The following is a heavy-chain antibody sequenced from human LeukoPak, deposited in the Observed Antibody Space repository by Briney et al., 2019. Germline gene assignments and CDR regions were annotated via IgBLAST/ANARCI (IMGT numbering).Heavy chain of an antibody. V-gene: IGHV3-73*01. CDR2: MDKETNLYAT. J-gene: IGHJ5*02. D-gene: IGHD1-26*01. CDR3: DSGTYNWFDP. CDR1: GFTFIDSA. Sequence: QPGRSLKLSCVASGFTFIDSAIHWVRKSSGKGLEWIGHMDKETNLYATALAALVKRRFTVSRDDSKNTAYLHMNSLKTEDTALYTRDSGTYNWFDPWGQGTLVTVSS.